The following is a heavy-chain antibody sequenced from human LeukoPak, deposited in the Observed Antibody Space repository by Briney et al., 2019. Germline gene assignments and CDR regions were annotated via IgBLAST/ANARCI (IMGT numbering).Heavy chain of an antibody. CDR3: ARAHGAGGLGYQYMDV. V-gene: IGHV3-21*01. CDR1: GFTLSSYS. D-gene: IGHD2-2*01. Sequence: GGSLRLSCAASGFTLSSYSMHWVRQAPGKGLEWVSSISTSSSYIYYADSVKGRFTISRDNAKNSLFLQMNSLRAEDTAVYYCARAHGAGGLGYQYMDVWGKGTTVTISS. J-gene: IGHJ6*03. CDR2: ISTSSSYI.